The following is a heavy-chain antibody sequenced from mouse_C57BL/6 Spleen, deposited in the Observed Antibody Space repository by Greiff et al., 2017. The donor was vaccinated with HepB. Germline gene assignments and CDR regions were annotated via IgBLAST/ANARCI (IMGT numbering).Heavy chain of an antibody. J-gene: IGHJ3*01. CDR2: INPSSGYT. D-gene: IGHD2-3*01. Sequence: VHLVESGAELAKPGASVKLSCKASGYTFTSYWMHWVKQRPGQGLEWIGYINPSSGYTKYNQKFKDKATLTADKSSSTAYMQLSSLTYEDSAVYYCARSDYDGYGWFAYWGQGTLVTVSA. CDR1: GYTFTSYW. V-gene: IGHV1-7*01. CDR3: ARSDYDGYGWFAY.